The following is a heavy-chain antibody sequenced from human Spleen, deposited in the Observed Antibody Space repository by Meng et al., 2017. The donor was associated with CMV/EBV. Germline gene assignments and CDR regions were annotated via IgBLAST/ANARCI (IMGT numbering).Heavy chain of an antibody. CDR2: ISWNSGSI. Sequence: LSLTCAASGFTFDDYAMHWVRQAPGKGLEWVSGISWNSGSIGYADSVKGRFTISRDNSKNTLYLQMNSLRAEDTAVYYCAKDTTIFGVIGNWFDPWGQGTLVTVSS. J-gene: IGHJ5*02. CDR3: AKDTTIFGVIGNWFDP. V-gene: IGHV3-9*01. CDR1: GFTFDDYA. D-gene: IGHD3-3*01.